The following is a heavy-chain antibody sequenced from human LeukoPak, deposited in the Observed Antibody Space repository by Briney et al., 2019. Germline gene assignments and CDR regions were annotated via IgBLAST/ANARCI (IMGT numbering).Heavy chain of an antibody. CDR3: ARVLYYYYYMDV. V-gene: IGHV4-4*07. CDR1: GGSISNYY. CDR2: IYTSGST. Sequence: PSETLSLTCTVSGGSISNYYWSWIRQPAGKGLEWIGHIYTSGSTNYNPSLKSRVTMSLDTSKNQFSLKLSSVTAADTAVYYCARVLYYYYYMDVWGKGTTVTVSS. J-gene: IGHJ6*03.